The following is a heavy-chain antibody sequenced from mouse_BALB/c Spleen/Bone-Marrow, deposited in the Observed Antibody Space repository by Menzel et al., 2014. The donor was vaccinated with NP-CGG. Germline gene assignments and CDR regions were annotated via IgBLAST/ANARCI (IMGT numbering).Heavy chain of an antibody. CDR2: INGNGGST. V-gene: IGHV5-6-3*01. Sequence: EVMLVESGGGLVQPGGSLKLSCAASGFTFSNYGMSWVRPTPDKRLELVATINGNGGSTYYPDSVKGRFTISRDTAKNTLYLQMSSLKSEETAMYYCVRGNYGNYVDYFDFWGQGTTLTVSS. CDR1: GFTFSNYG. CDR3: VRGNYGNYVDYFDF. D-gene: IGHD2-1*01. J-gene: IGHJ2*01.